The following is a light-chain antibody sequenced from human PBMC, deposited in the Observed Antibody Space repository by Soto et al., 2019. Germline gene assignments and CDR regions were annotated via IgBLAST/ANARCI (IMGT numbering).Light chain of an antibody. J-gene: IGLJ7*01. CDR1: SSDVGTYNL. CDR2: EVN. Sequence: QSALTQPASVSGSPGQLITISCTGTSSDVGTYNLVSWYQKCPGKAPKVIIYEVNKRPSGVSDRFSGSKSGNAASLTISGLQTDDEADYHCGSYTSATTWVFGGGTQLTVL. CDR3: GSYTSATTWV. V-gene: IGLV2-23*02.